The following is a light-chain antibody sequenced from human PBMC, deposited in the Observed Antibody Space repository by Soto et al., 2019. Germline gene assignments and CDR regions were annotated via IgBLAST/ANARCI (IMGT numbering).Light chain of an antibody. Sequence: DIVMTQSPDSLAVSLGERATINCKSSQSVLYSSNNLNYLAWYQQKPGQPPKLLIYWASTRESGAPDRFSGSGSGTDFTLTISSLQAEDVAVYYCQQYYSTPNSFGPGTKVDIK. CDR2: WAS. CDR3: QQYYSTPNS. CDR1: QSVLYSSNNLNY. J-gene: IGKJ3*01. V-gene: IGKV4-1*01.